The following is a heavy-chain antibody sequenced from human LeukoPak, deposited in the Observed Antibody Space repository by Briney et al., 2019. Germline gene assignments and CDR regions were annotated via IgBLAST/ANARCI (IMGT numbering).Heavy chain of an antibody. CDR2: IWYDGSKR. V-gene: IGHV3-33*01. CDR1: GFTFRNYG. Sequence: PGGSLRLSCAASGFTFRNYGMHWVRQSPDKGLEWVAAIWYDGSKRLYADSVKGRFTISRDDSENALYLQMSSLRAEDTALYYCARDYCSTSFCYDNWGQGTLVTVSS. J-gene: IGHJ4*02. CDR3: ARDYCSTSFCYDN. D-gene: IGHD2-2*01.